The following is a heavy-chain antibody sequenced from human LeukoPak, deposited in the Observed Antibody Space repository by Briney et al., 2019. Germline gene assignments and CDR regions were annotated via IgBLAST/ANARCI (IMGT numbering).Heavy chain of an antibody. CDR2: ISSSGSTI. CDR1: GFTFSSYE. J-gene: IGHJ3*01. D-gene: IGHD3-10*01. V-gene: IGHV3-48*03. CDR3: ARDSSTYYYGSGSLL. Sequence: PGGSLRLSCAASGFTFSSYEMNWVRQAPGKGLEWVSYISSSGSTIYYADSVKGRLTISRDNAKNSLYLQMNSLRAEDTAVYYCARDSSTYYYGSGSLLWGQGTMVTVSS.